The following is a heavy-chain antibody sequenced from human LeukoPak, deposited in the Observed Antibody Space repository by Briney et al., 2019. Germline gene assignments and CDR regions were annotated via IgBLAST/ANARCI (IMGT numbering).Heavy chain of an antibody. Sequence: GESLKISCNGSGYTFTTYWIGWVRPMPGKGLEWMGIFYPGESDTRYSPSFQGQGTISADKSISTAYLQWSSLKASDTAMYYCARPGYCSGGSCYGFDYWGQGTLVTVSS. D-gene: IGHD2-15*01. CDR3: ARPGYCSGGSCYGFDY. CDR2: FYPGESDT. J-gene: IGHJ4*02. CDR1: GYTFTTYW. V-gene: IGHV5-51*01.